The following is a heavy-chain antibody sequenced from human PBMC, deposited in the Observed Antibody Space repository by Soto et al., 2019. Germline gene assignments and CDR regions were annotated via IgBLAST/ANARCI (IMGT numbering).Heavy chain of an antibody. V-gene: IGHV1-3*01. J-gene: IGHJ6*02. CDR1: GYTFTSYP. CDR2: INAGNGNT. CDR3: ATRGRGLGYYYGMDV. Sequence: QVQLVQSGAEVKKPGASVKVSCKASGYTFTSYPMHWVRQAPGQMLEWMGWINAGNGNTKYSQKFQGRVTITRDTFASTAYMELSSLRSEDTAVYYCATRGRGLGYYYGMDVWGQGTTVTVSS. D-gene: IGHD3-10*01.